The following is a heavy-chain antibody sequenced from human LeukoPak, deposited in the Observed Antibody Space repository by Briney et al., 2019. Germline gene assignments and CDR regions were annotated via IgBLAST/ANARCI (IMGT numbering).Heavy chain of an antibody. CDR1: GGSFSGYY. Sequence: SETLSLTCAVYGGSFSGYYWIWIRQPPGKGPEWIGYIYYSGSTYYNPSLKSRVTISGDTSKNQFSLKVNSVTPADTAVYYCARGSWSSSIDYWGQGTLVTVSS. CDR3: ARGSWSSSIDY. V-gene: IGHV4-30-4*01. CDR2: IYYSGST. D-gene: IGHD6-6*01. J-gene: IGHJ4*02.